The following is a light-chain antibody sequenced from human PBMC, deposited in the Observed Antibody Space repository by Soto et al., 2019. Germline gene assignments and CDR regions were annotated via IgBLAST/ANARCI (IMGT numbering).Light chain of an antibody. CDR2: EVS. Sequence: QSALTQPASVSGSPGQSITISCTGTSSDVGGYNFVSWYQQHPGRAPKLLIYEVSRRPSGVSNRFSGSKSGDTASLTISGLQAEDEADYYCYSYRGYYTRVFGTGNKVTVL. CDR3: YSYRGYYTRV. J-gene: IGLJ1*01. CDR1: SSDVGGYNF. V-gene: IGLV2-14*01.